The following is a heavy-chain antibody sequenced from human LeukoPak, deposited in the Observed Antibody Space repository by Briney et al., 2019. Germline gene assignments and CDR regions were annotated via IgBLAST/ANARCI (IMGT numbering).Heavy chain of an antibody. CDR2: IKQDGSEK. Sequence: PGGSLRLSCAASGFTFSSYWMSWVRQAPGKGLEWVANIKQDGSEKYYVDSVKGRFTISRDNSKNTLYLQMNSLRAEDTAVYYCARDRCSGGSCYPRGYYYYGMDVWGQGTTVTVSS. D-gene: IGHD2-15*01. J-gene: IGHJ6*02. V-gene: IGHV3-7*01. CDR1: GFTFSSYW. CDR3: ARDRCSGGSCYPRGYYYYGMDV.